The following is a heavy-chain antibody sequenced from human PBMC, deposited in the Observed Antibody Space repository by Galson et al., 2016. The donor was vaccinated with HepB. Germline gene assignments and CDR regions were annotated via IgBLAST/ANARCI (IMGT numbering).Heavy chain of an antibody. J-gene: IGHJ4*02. V-gene: IGHV1-46*01. CDR1: GYTFIIYY. Sequence: SGYTFIIYYIHWVRQAPGQGLEWMGIINPIAGTTTYEQRFQVRLTLTRDTSTSTVYMDLSSLTSEDTAVYYCTRERGSHGFDYWGQGTLVTVSS. CDR2: INPIAGTT. CDR3: TRERGSHGFDY. D-gene: IGHD3-16*01.